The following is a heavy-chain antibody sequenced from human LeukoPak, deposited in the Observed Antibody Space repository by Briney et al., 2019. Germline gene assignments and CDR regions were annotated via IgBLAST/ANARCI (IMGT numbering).Heavy chain of an antibody. J-gene: IGHJ4*02. Sequence: GGSLRLSCAASGFTFKTYNMNWVRQAPGKGLEWVSSISSSSSYIYYADSVKGRFTISRDNAKKSLYLQMNSLRAEDTAVYYCARDQSFGELLWGQGTLVTVSS. D-gene: IGHD3-10*01. CDR2: ISSSSSYI. CDR1: GFTFKTYN. V-gene: IGHV3-21*01. CDR3: ARDQSFGELL.